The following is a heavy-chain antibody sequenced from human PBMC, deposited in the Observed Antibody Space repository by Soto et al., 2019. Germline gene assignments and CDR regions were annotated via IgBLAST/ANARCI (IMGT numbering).Heavy chain of an antibody. CDR1: GGPISSGGYS. CDR2: IYHSGNT. CDR3: ARVPSP. V-gene: IGHV4-30-2*01. Sequence: SETLSLTCAVSGGPISSGGYSWSWIRQPPGKGLEWIGYIYHSGNTYYNPSLKSRVSISVDRSKNQFSLKLSSVTAADTAVYYCARVPSPWGQGTLVTVSS. J-gene: IGHJ5*02.